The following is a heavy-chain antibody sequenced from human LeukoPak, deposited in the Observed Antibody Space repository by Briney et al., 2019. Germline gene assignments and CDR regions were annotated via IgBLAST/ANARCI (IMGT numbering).Heavy chain of an antibody. CDR3: AKDPTVGTTNYFDY. CDR2: ISSSSGYI. Sequence: PGGSLRLSCAASGFTFSSYSMNWVRQAPGKGLEWVSSISSSSGYIYYADSVKGRFTISRDNAKNSLYLQMNSLRAEDTAIYYCAKDPTVGTTNYFDYWGQGTLVTVSS. J-gene: IGHJ4*02. V-gene: IGHV3-21*04. CDR1: GFTFSSYS. D-gene: IGHD4-23*01.